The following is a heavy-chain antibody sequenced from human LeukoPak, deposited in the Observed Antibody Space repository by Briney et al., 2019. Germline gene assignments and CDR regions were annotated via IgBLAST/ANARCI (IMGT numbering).Heavy chain of an antibody. D-gene: IGHD4-23*01. J-gene: IGHJ4*02. Sequence: GASVKVSCKASGYTFTGYYMHWVRQAPGQGLEWMGWINSQSGGKKYAQKFQGRVTMTRDTSISIAYMELSGLRSDDTAVYYCARDYGGNSGEIDYWGQGTLVTLSS. V-gene: IGHV1-2*02. CDR3: ARDYGGNSGEIDY. CDR1: GYTFTGYY. CDR2: INSQSGGK.